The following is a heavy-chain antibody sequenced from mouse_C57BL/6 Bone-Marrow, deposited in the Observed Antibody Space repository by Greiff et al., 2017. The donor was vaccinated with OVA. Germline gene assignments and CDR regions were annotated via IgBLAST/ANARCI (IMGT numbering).Heavy chain of an antibody. CDR3: ARGDGNLYAMDY. V-gene: IGHV1-82*01. Sequence: QVHVKQSGPELVKPGASVKISCKASGYAFSSSWMNWVKQRPGKGLEWIGRIYPGDGDTNYNGKFKGKATLTADKSSSTAYMQLSSLTSEDSAVYFCARGDGNLYAMDYWGQGTSVTVSS. D-gene: IGHD2-1*01. J-gene: IGHJ4*01. CDR2: IYPGDGDT. CDR1: GYAFSSSW.